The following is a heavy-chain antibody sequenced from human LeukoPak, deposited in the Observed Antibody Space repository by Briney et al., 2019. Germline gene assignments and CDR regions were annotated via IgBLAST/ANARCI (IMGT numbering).Heavy chain of an antibody. J-gene: IGHJ5*02. CDR3: AASSARSWFDP. D-gene: IGHD6-6*01. Sequence: PSETLSLTCTVSGGSISSSSYYWGWIRQPPGKGLEWIGEINHSGSTYYNPSLKSRVTISVDTSKNQFSLKLSSVTAADTAVYYCAASSARSWFDPWGQGTLVTVSS. CDR1: GGSISSSSYY. V-gene: IGHV4-39*07. CDR2: INHSGST.